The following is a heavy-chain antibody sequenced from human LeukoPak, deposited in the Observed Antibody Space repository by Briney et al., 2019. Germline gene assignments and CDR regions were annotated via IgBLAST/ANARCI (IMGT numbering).Heavy chain of an antibody. D-gene: IGHD3-22*01. CDR3: ARVPWNYYDSSGYAYFDY. CDR2: ISWNSGSI. V-gene: IGHV3-9*01. CDR1: GFTFDDYA. Sequence: GRSLRLSCAASGFTFDDYAMHWVRQAPGKGLEWVSGISWNSGSIGYADSVKGRFTISRDNAKSSLYLQMNSLRAEDTAVYYCARVPWNYYDSSGYAYFDYWGQGTLVTVSS. J-gene: IGHJ4*02.